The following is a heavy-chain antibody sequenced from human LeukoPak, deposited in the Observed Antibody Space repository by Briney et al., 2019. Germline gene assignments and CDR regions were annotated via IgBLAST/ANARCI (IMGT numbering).Heavy chain of an antibody. V-gene: IGHV1-18*04. CDR2: ISTYNGNT. D-gene: IGHD3-10*01. J-gene: IGHJ4*02. Sequence: ASVKVSCKASGYTFTSYGISWVRQAPGQGLEWMGWISTYNGNTNYAQRLQGRVTMTTDTSNSTAYMELRSLRSADTAMYYCARHYYGAGSYYLGYWGQGTLVTVSS. CDR1: GYTFTSYG. CDR3: ARHYYGAGSYYLGY.